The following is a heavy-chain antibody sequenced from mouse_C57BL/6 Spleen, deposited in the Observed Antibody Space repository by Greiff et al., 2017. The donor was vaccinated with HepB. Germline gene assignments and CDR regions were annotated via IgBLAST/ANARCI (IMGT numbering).Heavy chain of an antibody. CDR3: ARDALLAGTFGY. CDR1: GFTFSSYA. V-gene: IGHV5-4*01. CDR2: ISDGGSYT. D-gene: IGHD4-1*01. Sequence: EVQGVESGGGLVKPGGSLKLSCAASGFTFSSYAMSWVRQTPEKRLEWVATISDGGSYTYYPDNVKGRFTISRDNAKNNLYLQMSHLKSEDTAMYYCARDALLAGTFGYWGQGTTLTVSS. J-gene: IGHJ2*01.